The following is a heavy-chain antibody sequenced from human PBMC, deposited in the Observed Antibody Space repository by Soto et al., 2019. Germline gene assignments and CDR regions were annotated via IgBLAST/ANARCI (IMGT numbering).Heavy chain of an antibody. Sequence: QVQLVQSGTEVKKPGASVKVSCKASGYTFNNYGFSGVRQAPGQGLEWVGWIGTHNGDTTYAQSFQGRVTMTIDTSTTTSYMELTSLTFDDTAVYFCARDWRGAEGFDPWGQGTLVIVSS. V-gene: IGHV1-18*01. CDR2: IGTHNGDT. J-gene: IGHJ5*02. D-gene: IGHD3-3*01. CDR1: GYTFNNYG. CDR3: ARDWRGAEGFDP.